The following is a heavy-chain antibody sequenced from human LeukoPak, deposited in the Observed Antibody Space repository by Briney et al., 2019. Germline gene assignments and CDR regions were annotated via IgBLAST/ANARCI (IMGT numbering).Heavy chain of an antibody. D-gene: IGHD3-16*01. Sequence: GGSLRLSCAASGFTFSSYGMHWVRQAPGKGLEWVALISYDGSNKQYADSVKGRFTISRDNPKNTLSLQMNSLTAEDTAVYYCAKIRVVGLHYFDYWGQGTLVTVSS. CDR3: AKIRVVGLHYFDY. J-gene: IGHJ4*02. CDR2: ISYDGSNK. V-gene: IGHV3-30*18. CDR1: GFTFSSYG.